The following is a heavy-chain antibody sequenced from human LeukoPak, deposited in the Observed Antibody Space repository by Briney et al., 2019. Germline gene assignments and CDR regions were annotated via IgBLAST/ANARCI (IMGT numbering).Heavy chain of an antibody. V-gene: IGHV4-39*01. Sequence: SETLSLTCTVSGDSISSSSYYWEWIRQPPGKGLEWIGSTFYSGSTYYNPSLKSRVTISVDTSKNQFSLKLSSVTAADTAVYYCARHAGIRRDGYNSPFDYWGQGTLVTVSS. CDR2: TFYSGST. CDR3: ARHAGIRRDGYNSPFDY. CDR1: GDSISSSSYY. D-gene: IGHD5-24*01. J-gene: IGHJ4*02.